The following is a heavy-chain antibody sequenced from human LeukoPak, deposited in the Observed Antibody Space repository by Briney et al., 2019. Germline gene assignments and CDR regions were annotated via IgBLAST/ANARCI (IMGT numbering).Heavy chain of an antibody. Sequence: GGSLRLSCAASGFTVSSNYMSWVRQAPGKGPEWVSVIYSDGSTYYADSVMGRFTISRDTSKNTLYLQMNSLRTEDTAVYYCSRDLAAGGTYPHYWGQGTLVSASS. D-gene: IGHD6-13*01. V-gene: IGHV3-53*01. CDR3: SRDLAAGGTYPHY. CDR2: IYSDGST. CDR1: GFTVSSNY. J-gene: IGHJ4*02.